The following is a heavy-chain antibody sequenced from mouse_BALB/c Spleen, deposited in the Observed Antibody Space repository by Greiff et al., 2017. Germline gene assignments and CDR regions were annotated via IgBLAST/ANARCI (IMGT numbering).Heavy chain of an antibody. CDR2: ISYSGST. J-gene: IGHJ4*01. D-gene: IGHD1-1*01. CDR3: AREGSSYDAMDY. CDR1: GYSITSDYA. V-gene: IGHV3-2*02. Sequence: EVKLLESGPGLVKPSQSLSLTCTVTGYSITSDYAWNWIRQFPGNKLEWMGYISYSGSTSYNPSLKSRISITRDTSKNQFFLQLNSVTTEDTATYYCAREGSSYDAMDYWGQGTSVTVSS.